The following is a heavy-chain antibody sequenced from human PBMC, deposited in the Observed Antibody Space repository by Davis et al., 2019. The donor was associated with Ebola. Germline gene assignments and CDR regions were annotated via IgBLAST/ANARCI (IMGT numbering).Heavy chain of an antibody. D-gene: IGHD3-10*01. CDR3: ARADYGSGSSYGMDV. Sequence: GESLKISCAASGFTISVYWMHWVRQAPGKGLEWVALISSDGSNKYYVDSVKGRFTISRDNAKNSLYLQMNSLRDEDTAVYYCARADYGSGSSYGMDVWGKGTTVTVSS. V-gene: IGHV3-30*03. J-gene: IGHJ6*04. CDR2: ISSDGSNK. CDR1: GFTISVYW.